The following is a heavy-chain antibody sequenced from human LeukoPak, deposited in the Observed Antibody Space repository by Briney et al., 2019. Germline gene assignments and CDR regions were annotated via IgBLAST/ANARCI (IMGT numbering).Heavy chain of an antibody. J-gene: IGHJ5*02. CDR1: GYTFTGYY. CDR3: ATGEYYYGSGSHYNPGRWFDP. V-gene: IGHV1-2*02. D-gene: IGHD3-10*01. Sequence: GASVKVSCKASGYTFTGYYMHWVRQAPGQGLEWMGWINPNSGGTNYAQKFQGRVTMTRDTSISTAYMELSRLRSDDTAVYYCATGEYYYGSGSHYNPGRWFDPWGQGTLVTVSS. CDR2: INPNSGGT.